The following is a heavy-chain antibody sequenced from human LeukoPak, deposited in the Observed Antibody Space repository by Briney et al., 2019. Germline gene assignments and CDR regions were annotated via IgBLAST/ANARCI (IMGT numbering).Heavy chain of an antibody. J-gene: IGHJ2*01. D-gene: IGHD6-6*01. CDR1: GGSISSGDYS. V-gene: IGHV4-30-4*01. CDR3: ARAGTYSSSRWYFDL. Sequence: PSQTLSLTCTVSGGSISSGDYSWSWIRQPPGKGLEWIEYIYYSGSTYYNPSLKSRVTISVDTSKNQFSLKLSSVTAADTAVYYCARAGTYSSSRWYFDLWGRGTLVTVSS. CDR2: IYYSGST.